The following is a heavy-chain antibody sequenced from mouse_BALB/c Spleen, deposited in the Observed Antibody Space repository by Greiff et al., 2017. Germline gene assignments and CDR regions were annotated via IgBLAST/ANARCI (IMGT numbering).Heavy chain of an antibody. V-gene: IGHV10-1*02. D-gene: IGHD2-1*01. J-gene: IGHJ4*01. CDR1: GFTFNTYA. CDR3: VRQEGNYGAMDY. Sequence: EVQRVESGGGLVQPKGSLKLSCAASGFTFNTYAMNWVRQAPGKGLEWVARIRSKSNNYATYYADSGKDRFTISRDDSQSMLYLQMNNLKTEDTAMYYCVRQEGNYGAMDYWGQGTSVTVSS. CDR2: IRSKSNNYAT.